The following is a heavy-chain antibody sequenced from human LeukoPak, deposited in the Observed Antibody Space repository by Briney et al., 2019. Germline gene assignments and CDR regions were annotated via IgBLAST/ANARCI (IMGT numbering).Heavy chain of an antibody. CDR3: ARDTEMATIISVFDY. D-gene: IGHD5-24*01. V-gene: IGHV3-21*01. Sequence: PGGSLRLSCAASGFTFSRYWMHWVRQAPGKGLEWVSSISSSSSYIYYADSVKGRFTISRDNAKNSLYLQMNSLRAEDTAVYYCARDTEMATIISVFDYWGQGTLVTVSS. CDR2: ISSSSSYI. J-gene: IGHJ4*02. CDR1: GFTFSRYW.